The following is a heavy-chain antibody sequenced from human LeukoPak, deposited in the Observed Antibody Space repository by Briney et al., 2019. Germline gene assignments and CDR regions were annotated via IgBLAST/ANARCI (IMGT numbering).Heavy chain of an antibody. J-gene: IGHJ4*02. CDR2: LSYDGSNE. D-gene: IGHD1-26*01. V-gene: IGHV3-30-3*01. CDR1: GFTFSSHA. CDR3: ARDPWSYWSY. Sequence: PGGSLRLSCAASGFTFSSHAMHWVRQAPGKGLEWVAVLSYDGSNEYYADSVKGRFTISRDNAKNSLYLQMNSLRADDTAVYYCARDPWSYWSYWGQGTLVTVSS.